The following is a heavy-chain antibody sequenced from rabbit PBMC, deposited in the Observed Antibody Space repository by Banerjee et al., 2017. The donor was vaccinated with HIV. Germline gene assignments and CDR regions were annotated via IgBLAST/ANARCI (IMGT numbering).Heavy chain of an antibody. J-gene: IGHJ2*01. Sequence: QSLEESGGGLVQPEGSLALTCKASGFTISSSYYMCWVRQAPGKGLEWIACIYADSSGSTSYANWAKGRFTISKTSSTTVTLQMTSLTVADTATYFCATYFDTSSGGGYNGAFDPWGPGTLVTVS. CDR2: IYADSSGST. CDR1: GFTISSSYY. CDR3: ATYFDTSSGGGYNGAFDP. D-gene: IGHD1-1*01. V-gene: IGHV1S40*01.